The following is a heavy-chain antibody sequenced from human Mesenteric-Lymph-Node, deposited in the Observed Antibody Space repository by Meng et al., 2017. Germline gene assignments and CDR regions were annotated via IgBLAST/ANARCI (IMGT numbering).Heavy chain of an antibody. J-gene: IGHJ5*02. CDR2: IKPNSGGT. CDR3: ARESSNNWFDP. V-gene: IGHV1-2*06. CDR1: GYTFNGYN. Sequence: QVQLVQSGAVVKKPWASVQVSCKDSGYTFNGYNLHWVRQAPVQGLEWMGRIKPNSGGTNYAQKFQGRVTMTRDTSISTAYMELSSLGSEDTAVYYCARESSNNWFDPWGQGTLVTVSS.